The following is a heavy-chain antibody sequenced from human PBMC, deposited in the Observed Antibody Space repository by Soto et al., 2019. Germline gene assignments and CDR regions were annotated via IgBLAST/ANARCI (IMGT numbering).Heavy chain of an antibody. J-gene: IGHJ5*02. Sequence: EVQLLESGGDLVQPGGSLRLSCAASGVAFSNYDMNWVRQAPGKGLEWVSSIRHIGISRYYADSVKGRFTISRDNAKNTLYLQMNSLRVEDTAVYYCAKGSWIHHGSEGGNWLDPWGQGTLVTVSS. D-gene: IGHD3-10*01. CDR1: GVAFSNYD. CDR2: IRHIGISR. CDR3: AKGSWIHHGSEGGNWLDP. V-gene: IGHV3-23*01.